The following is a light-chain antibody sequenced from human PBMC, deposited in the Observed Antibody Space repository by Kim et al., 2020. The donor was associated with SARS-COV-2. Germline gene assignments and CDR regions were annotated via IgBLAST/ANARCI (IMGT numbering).Light chain of an antibody. CDR2: GKN. J-gene: IGLJ1*01. CDR1: SLRSNY. Sequence: LGQRVRITCQGDSLRSNYAGWYQQKPGQAPVLVIYGKNNRPSGIPDRFSGSSSGNTASLTITGAQAEDEADYYCNSRDSSGNHHYVFGTGTKVTV. V-gene: IGLV3-19*01. CDR3: NSRDSSGNHHYV.